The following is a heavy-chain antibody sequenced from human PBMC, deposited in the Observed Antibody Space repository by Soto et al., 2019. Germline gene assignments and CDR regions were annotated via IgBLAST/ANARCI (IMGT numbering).Heavy chain of an antibody. Sequence: ASVKVSCKASGYTFSTYEINWVRRAAGQGLEWMGRMNPDNGNTGYAQKFQDRVTMTRNTSISTAYMELSSLRSDDTAVYYCARGPTEAGEWLSFDYWGQGALVTVSS. D-gene: IGHD3-3*01. J-gene: IGHJ4*02. CDR3: ARGPTEAGEWLSFDY. CDR2: MNPDNGNT. CDR1: GYTFSTYE. V-gene: IGHV1-8*01.